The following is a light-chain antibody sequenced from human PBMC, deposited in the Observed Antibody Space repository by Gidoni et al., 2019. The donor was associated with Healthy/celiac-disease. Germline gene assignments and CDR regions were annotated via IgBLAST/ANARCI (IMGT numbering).Light chain of an antibody. Sequence: SYALTQPPAASVSPGQTASITCSGDKLGDSYACWYQQKPGPSPVLVICQDSKRPSGIPERFSGSNSGNTATLTVSGTQAMDEADYYCQAWDSSRVVFGGGTKLPVL. CDR2: QDS. CDR3: QAWDSSRVV. V-gene: IGLV3-1*01. J-gene: IGLJ2*01. CDR1: KLGDSY.